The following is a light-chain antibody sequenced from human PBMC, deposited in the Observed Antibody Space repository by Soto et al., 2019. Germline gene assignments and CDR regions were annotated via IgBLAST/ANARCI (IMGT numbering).Light chain of an antibody. CDR1: QSVRSN. Sequence: EIVVTQSPATLSVSPGERATLSCRASQSVRSNFAWYQPKPGQAPRLLIYGVSTRATGITARFSGSGSGTEFTLTISSLQSEDFALYCCQQYNSWPPTFGQGTKVEIK. V-gene: IGKV3-15*01. J-gene: IGKJ1*01. CDR2: GVS. CDR3: QQYNSWPPT.